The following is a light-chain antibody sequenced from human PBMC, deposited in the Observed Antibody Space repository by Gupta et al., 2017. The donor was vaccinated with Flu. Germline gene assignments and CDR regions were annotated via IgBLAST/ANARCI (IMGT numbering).Light chain of an antibody. CDR2: DAS. J-gene: IGKJ1*01. Sequence: PATLSWSPGERATLSCRASQSIGSYLAWYQQKPGQAPRLLIYDASKRATGIPARFSGGGSGTEFTLAISSLESEDFGVYYCQQRNNWLWTFGQGTKVDI. CDR3: QQRNNWLWT. CDR1: QSIGSY. V-gene: IGKV3-11*01.